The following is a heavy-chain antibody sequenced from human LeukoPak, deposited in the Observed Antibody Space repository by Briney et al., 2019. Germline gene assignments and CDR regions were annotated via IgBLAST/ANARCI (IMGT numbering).Heavy chain of an antibody. Sequence: SETLSLTCAVYGGSFSGYYWSWIRQPPGKGLEWIGEINHSGSTNYNPSLKGRVTISVDTSKNQFSLKLSSVTAADTAVYYCARGGPGRRGFDYWGQGTLVTVSS. D-gene: IGHD1-26*01. V-gene: IGHV4-34*01. J-gene: IGHJ4*02. CDR2: INHSGST. CDR3: ARGGPGRRGFDY. CDR1: GGSFSGYY.